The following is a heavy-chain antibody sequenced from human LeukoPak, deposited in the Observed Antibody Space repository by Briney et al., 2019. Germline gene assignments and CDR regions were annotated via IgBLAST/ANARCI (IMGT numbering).Heavy chain of an antibody. CDR2: IYSGGST. Sequence: PGGSLRLSCAASGFTVSSNYMSWVRQAPGKGLEWVSVIYSGGSTYYADSVKGRFTISRDNSKNTLYLQMNSLRAEDTAVYYCASVYYYGSGSYYTPHYYYYYMDVWGKGTTVTISS. CDR1: GFTVSSNY. D-gene: IGHD3-10*01. CDR3: ASVYYYGSGSYYTPHYYYYYMDV. J-gene: IGHJ6*03. V-gene: IGHV3-66*01.